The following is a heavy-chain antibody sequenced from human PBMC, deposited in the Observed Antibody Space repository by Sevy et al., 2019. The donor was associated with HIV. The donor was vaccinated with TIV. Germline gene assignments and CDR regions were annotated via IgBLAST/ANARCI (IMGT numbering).Heavy chain of an antibody. CDR1: GFTFSSYW. CDR3: ARVPPYYYDSSGYYYFDY. V-gene: IGHV3-74*01. J-gene: IGHJ4*02. Sequence: GGSLRLSCAASGFTFSSYWMHWVRQAPGKGLVWISRINSDGSRTSYSDPVTGRFTISRDKDKNTLYLQMNSLRAEDTAGYYCARVPPYYYDSSGYYYFDYWGQGTLVTVSS. D-gene: IGHD3-22*01. CDR2: INSDGSRT.